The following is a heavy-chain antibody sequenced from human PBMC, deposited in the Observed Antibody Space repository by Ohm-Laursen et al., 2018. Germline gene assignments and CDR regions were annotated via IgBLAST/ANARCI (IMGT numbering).Heavy chain of an antibody. V-gene: IGHV4-39*01. CDR2: ISYSGST. CDR3: ASGFYYDSSGEYYFDY. Sequence: SDTLSLTCSVSGASMTSFSWGWIRQPPGKGLEWIGNISYSGSTYYNPSLKSRLTISVDTSKNQFSLKLSSVTAADTAVYYCASGFYYDSSGEYYFDYWGQGTLVTVSS. J-gene: IGHJ4*02. D-gene: IGHD3-22*01. CDR1: GASMTSFS.